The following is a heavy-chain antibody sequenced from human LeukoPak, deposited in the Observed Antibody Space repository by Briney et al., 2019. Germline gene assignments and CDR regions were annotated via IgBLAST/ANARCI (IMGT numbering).Heavy chain of an antibody. Sequence: SETLSLTCTVSGGSISSGSYYWSWIRQPAGKGLEWIGRIYTSGSTNYNPSLKNRVTISVDTSKNQFSLKLSSVTAADTAVYYCARDSCSGGSCYSSWFDPWGQRTLVTVSS. V-gene: IGHV4-61*02. CDR3: ARDSCSGGSCYSSWFDP. D-gene: IGHD2-15*01. CDR2: IYTSGST. CDR1: GGSISSGSYY. J-gene: IGHJ5*02.